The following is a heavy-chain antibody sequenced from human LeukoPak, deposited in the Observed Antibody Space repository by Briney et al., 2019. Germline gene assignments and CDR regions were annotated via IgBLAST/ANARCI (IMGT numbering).Heavy chain of an antibody. CDR3: ARGYCSSTSCYNLDY. CDR2: INPSGGST. Sequence: GASVKVSCKTSGYTFTSYVLHWVRQAPGQGLEWMGIINPSGGSTSYAQKFQGRVTMTRDTSTSTVYMELSSLRSEDTAVYYCARGYCSSTSCYNLDYWGQGTLVTVSS. J-gene: IGHJ4*02. CDR1: GYTFTSYV. V-gene: IGHV1-46*01. D-gene: IGHD2-2*01.